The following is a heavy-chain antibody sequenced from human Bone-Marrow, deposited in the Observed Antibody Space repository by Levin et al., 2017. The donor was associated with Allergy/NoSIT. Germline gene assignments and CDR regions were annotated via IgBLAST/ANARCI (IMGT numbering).Heavy chain of an antibody. V-gene: IGHV1-2*02. CDR1: GYTFTGYY. D-gene: IGHD3-10*01. Sequence: ASVKVSCKASGYTFTGYYMHWVRQAPGQGLEWMGWINPNSGGTNYAQKFQGRVTMTRDTSISTAYMELSRLRSDDTAVYYCARDRGGITMVRGVIIWDYYFDYWGQGTLVTVSS. CDR2: INPNSGGT. J-gene: IGHJ4*02. CDR3: ARDRGGITMVRGVIIWDYYFDY.